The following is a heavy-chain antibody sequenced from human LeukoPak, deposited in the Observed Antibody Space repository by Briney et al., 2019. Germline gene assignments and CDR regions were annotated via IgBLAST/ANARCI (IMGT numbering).Heavy chain of an antibody. J-gene: IGHJ4*02. CDR1: GFSFSSYW. CDR3: ARDALTYYYDSNGSDY. D-gene: IGHD3-22*01. CDR2: ITYDGSNK. V-gene: IGHV3-30*03. Sequence: GGSLRLSCAASGFSFSSYWMSWVRQAPVKGLEWVAVITYDGSNKNYADSAKGRFTISRDNSKNTLYLQMNSLRPEDTAVYYCARDALTYYYDSNGSDYWGQGTLVTVSS.